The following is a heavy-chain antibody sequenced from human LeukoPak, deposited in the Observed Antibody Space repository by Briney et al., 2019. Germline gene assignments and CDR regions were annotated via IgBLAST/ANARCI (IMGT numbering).Heavy chain of an antibody. J-gene: IGHJ4*02. V-gene: IGHV1-69*04. D-gene: IGHD6-19*01. Sequence: ASVKVSCKASGGTFSSYAISWVRQAPGQGLERMGRIIPILGIANYAQKFQGRVTITADKSTSTAYMELSSLRSEDTAVYYCARDRLAGYSSGWYGHYDYWGQGTLVTVSS. CDR2: IIPILGIA. CDR1: GGTFSSYA. CDR3: ARDRLAGYSSGWYGHYDY.